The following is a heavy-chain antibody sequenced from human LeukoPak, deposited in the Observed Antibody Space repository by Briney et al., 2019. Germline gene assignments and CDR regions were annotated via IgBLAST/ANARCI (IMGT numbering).Heavy chain of an antibody. V-gene: IGHV1-46*01. CDR1: GYTFTNYY. Sequence: ASVRVSCKASGYTFTNYYIHWVRQAPGQGLEWVGIINPSGGSTSYAQKFQGKVTMTRDTSTSTVYMELSSLRSEGTAVYYCARGRRYFDYWGQGNLVTVSS. D-gene: IGHD3-10*01. J-gene: IGHJ4*02. CDR3: ARGRRYFDY. CDR2: INPSGGST.